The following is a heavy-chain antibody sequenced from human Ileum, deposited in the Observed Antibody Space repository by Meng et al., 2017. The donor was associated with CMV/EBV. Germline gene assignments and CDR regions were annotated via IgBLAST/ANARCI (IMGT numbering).Heavy chain of an antibody. CDR1: GYTFTSYY. CDR2: IKPSGGST. J-gene: IGHJ5*02. V-gene: IGHV1-46*01. Sequence: ASVKVSCKASGYTFTSYYMHWVRHAPGQGLEWMGIIKPSGGSTSYAQKFQGRVTMTSDTYTSTVYMELSSLRSEDTAVYYCATDAKSRFDPWGQGTLVTVSS. CDR3: ATDAKSRFDP.